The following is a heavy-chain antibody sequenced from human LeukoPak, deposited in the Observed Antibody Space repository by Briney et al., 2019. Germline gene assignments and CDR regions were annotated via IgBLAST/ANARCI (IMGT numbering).Heavy chain of an antibody. V-gene: IGHV3-23*01. J-gene: IGHJ6*02. CDR3: AKQSYNWNDEGYNYYYGMDV. D-gene: IGHD1-20*01. CDR1: GFTFSSYA. Sequence: GGFLRLSCAASGFTFSSYAMTWVRQAPGQGLEWVSAISGSGGVTYYADSVKGRFTISRDNSKNTLYLQMNSLRAEDTAVYYCAKQSYNWNDEGYNYYYGMDVWGQGTTVTVSS. CDR2: ISGSGGVT.